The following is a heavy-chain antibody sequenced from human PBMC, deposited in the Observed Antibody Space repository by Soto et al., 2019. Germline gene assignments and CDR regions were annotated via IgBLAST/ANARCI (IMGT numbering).Heavy chain of an antibody. Sequence: SETLSLTCTVSGGSIRSYYWSWIRQPAGKGLEWIGRIYTSGNTNYNPSLKSRVTMSVDTSKNQFSLKLSSVTAADTAVYYCAREEVGYCSGGRCYYYVMDVWGQGTTVTVSS. J-gene: IGHJ6*02. V-gene: IGHV4-4*07. D-gene: IGHD2-15*01. CDR3: AREEVGYCSGGRCYYYVMDV. CDR1: GGSIRSYY. CDR2: IYTSGNT.